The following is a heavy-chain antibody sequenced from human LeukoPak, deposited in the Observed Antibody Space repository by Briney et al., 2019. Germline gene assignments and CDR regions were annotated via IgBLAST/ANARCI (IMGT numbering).Heavy chain of an antibody. CDR1: GGSISSYY. Sequence: SETLSLTCTVSGGSISSYYWSWIRQPPGEGLEWIGYIYYSGSTNYNPSLKSRVTISVDTSKNQFSLKLSSVTAADTAVYYCARGVDIVATTINWFDPWGQGTLVTVSS. CDR3: ARGVDIVATTINWFDP. CDR2: IYYSGST. J-gene: IGHJ5*02. V-gene: IGHV4-59*01. D-gene: IGHD5-12*01.